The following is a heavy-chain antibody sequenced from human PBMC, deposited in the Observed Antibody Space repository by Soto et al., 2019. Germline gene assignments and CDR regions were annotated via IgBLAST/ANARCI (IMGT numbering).Heavy chain of an antibody. J-gene: IGHJ6*03. CDR3: AKEYIFRYYMDV. CDR2: ISYDGSNK. V-gene: IGHV3-30*18. Sequence: PGGSLRLSCAASGFTFSSYGMHWVRQAPGKGLEWVAVISYDGSNKYYADSVKGRFTISRDNSKNTLYLQMNSLRAEDTAVYYCAKEYIFRYYMDVWGKGTTVTVSS. D-gene: IGHD3-10*01. CDR1: GFTFSSYG.